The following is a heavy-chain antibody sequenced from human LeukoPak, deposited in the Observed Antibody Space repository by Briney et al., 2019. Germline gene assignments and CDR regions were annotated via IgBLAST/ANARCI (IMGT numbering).Heavy chain of an antibody. CDR1: GGTFSSYA. CDR2: IIPIFGTA. V-gene: IGHV1-69*01. D-gene: IGHD2-8*02. J-gene: IGHJ6*02. CDR3: ARDLRLRLFSPAGPRGVDYYYYYGMDV. Sequence: GSSVKVSCKASGGTFSSYAISWVRQAPGQGLEWMGGIIPIFGTASYAQKFQGRVTITADESTSTAYMELSSLRSEDTAVYYCARDLRLRLFSPAGPRGVDYYYYYGMDVWGQGTTVTVSS.